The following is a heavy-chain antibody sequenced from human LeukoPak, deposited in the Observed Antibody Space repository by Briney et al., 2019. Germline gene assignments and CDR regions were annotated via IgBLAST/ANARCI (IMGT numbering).Heavy chain of an antibody. J-gene: IGHJ5*02. Sequence: PSQTLSLTCTVSGGSISSGDYYWRWIRQPPGKGLEWIGYIYYSGSTYYNPSLKSRVTISVDTSKNQFSLKLSSVTAADTAVYYCARALRIADSSGYYYSSSWFDPWGQGTLVTVSS. CDR3: ARALRIADSSGYYYSSSWFDP. CDR2: IYYSGST. V-gene: IGHV4-30-4*01. D-gene: IGHD3-22*01. CDR1: GGSISSGDYY.